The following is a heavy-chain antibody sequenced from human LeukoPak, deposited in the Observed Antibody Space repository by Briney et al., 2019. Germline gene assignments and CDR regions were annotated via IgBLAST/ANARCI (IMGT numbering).Heavy chain of an antibody. V-gene: IGHV3-73*01. CDR1: GFTFSDSA. J-gene: IGHJ4*02. D-gene: IGHD2-15*01. Sequence: PGGSLKLSCAASGFTFSDSAIHWVRQASGKGLEWVGRIRSKPQNYATAYDESLKGRFTISRDDSKNTVYLQMSRLKIKATAEYYCTRVGPATVVDDWGQGTQVTVSS. CDR2: IRSKPQNYAT. CDR3: TRVGPATVVDD.